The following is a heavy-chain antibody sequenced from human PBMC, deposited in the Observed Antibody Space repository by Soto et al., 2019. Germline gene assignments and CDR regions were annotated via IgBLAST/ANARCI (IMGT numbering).Heavy chain of an antibody. D-gene: IGHD4-17*01. CDR1: GGSISSYY. Sequence: NLSETLSLTCTVSGGSISSYYWSWIRQPPGKGLEWIGYIYYSGSTNYNPSLKSRVTISVDTSKNQFSLKLSSVTAADTAVYYCASIYGDYVLHWGQGTLVTVSS. J-gene: IGHJ4*02. V-gene: IGHV4-59*01. CDR2: IYYSGST. CDR3: ASIYGDYVLH.